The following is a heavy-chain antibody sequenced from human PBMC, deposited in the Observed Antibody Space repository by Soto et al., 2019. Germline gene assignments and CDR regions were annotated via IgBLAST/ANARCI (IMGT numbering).Heavy chain of an antibody. V-gene: IGHV5-51*01. CDR2: IYPGDSDT. Sequence: GGSLKISCNGSGYSFASHWVAWGRQMPEKGLEWIGTIYPGDSDTKYSSAFRGHVTISADTSVSTAYLQWRSLEATDSAIYYCARYSGSYWHYLDFWGQGTLVTVSS. D-gene: IGHD1-26*01. J-gene: IGHJ4*02. CDR3: ARYSGSYWHYLDF. CDR1: GYSFASHW.